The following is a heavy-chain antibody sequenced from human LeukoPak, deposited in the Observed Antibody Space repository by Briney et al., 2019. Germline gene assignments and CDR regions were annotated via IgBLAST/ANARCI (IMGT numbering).Heavy chain of an antibody. CDR3: ARHQAGTKPDAFDI. Sequence: GESLKISCKGSGYSFTSYCISWVRQRPGKGLEWMGRIDPCDSYTNYSPSFQGHVTISADKSISNAYLQWSSLKASDTAMYYCARHQAGTKPDAFDIWGQGTMVTVSS. CDR1: GYSFTSYC. J-gene: IGHJ3*02. D-gene: IGHD1-7*01. CDR2: IDPCDSYT. V-gene: IGHV5-10-1*01.